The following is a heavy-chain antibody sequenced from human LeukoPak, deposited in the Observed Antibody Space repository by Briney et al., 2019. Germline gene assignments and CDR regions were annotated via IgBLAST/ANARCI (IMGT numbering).Heavy chain of an antibody. J-gene: IGHJ6*03. CDR3: ARQSRGIAAAGTYYYYYMDV. V-gene: IGHV4-4*09. D-gene: IGHD6-13*01. Sequence: SENLSLTCNVSGGSISSYYWSWIRQPPGKGLEWIGYIYISGSTNYNPSLKSRVTISVDTSKNQFSLKLSSVTAADTAMYYCARQSRGIAAAGTYYYYYMDVWGKGTTVTVSS. CDR2: IYISGST. CDR1: GGSISSYY.